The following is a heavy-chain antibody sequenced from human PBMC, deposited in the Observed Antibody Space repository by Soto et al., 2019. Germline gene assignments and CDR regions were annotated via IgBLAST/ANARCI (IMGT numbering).Heavy chain of an antibody. CDR2: VSSDGNTK. J-gene: IGHJ6*02. CDR1: GFSYNTYA. Sequence: QMQLVESGGGVVQPGGSLRLLCAASGFSYNTYAMHWVRQAPGKGLDWVAVVSSDGNTKDYADSVKGRFTISRDNSNNTLYLQMNSLRPEDTAVYYCAKDVRASYYYGMDVWGQGTTASVSS. CDR3: AKDVRASYYYGMDV. V-gene: IGHV3-30*04.